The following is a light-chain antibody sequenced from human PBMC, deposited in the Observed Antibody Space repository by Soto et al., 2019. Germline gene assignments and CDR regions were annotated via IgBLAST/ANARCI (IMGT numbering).Light chain of an antibody. J-gene: IGKJ1*01. V-gene: IGKV3-11*01. CDR3: QQRTDRPPWT. CDR1: QGIGNA. CDR2: DAS. Sequence: TQSPSSVSASVGDRVTISCRSSQGIGNALAWYQHKPGQAPRLLIFDASQRATGIPARFRGSGSGTDFTLSISSLEPEDFAVYYCQQRTDRPPWTFGQGTKVDIK.